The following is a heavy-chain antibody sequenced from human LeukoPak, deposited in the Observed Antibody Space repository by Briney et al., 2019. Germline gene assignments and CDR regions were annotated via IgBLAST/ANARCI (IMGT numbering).Heavy chain of an antibody. CDR3: ARIAAAGFDC. J-gene: IGHJ5*01. V-gene: IGHV3-7*03. D-gene: IGHD6-13*01. Sequence: AGGSLRLSCAASGFTFSNHWMSWVRQAPGKGLEWVANIKQDGSEKYYVDSLKGRFTISRDNAKNSLYLQMNSLRAEDTAVYYCARIAAAGFDCWGQGTLGTVSS. CDR2: IKQDGSEK. CDR1: GFTFSNHW.